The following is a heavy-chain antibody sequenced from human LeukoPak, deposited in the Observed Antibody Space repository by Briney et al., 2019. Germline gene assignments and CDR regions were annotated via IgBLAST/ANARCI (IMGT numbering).Heavy chain of an antibody. CDR2: INHSGST. CDR1: GFTFNNYW. J-gene: IGHJ6*02. Sequence: PGGSLRLSCAASGFTFNNYWMSWVRQPPGKGLEWIGEINHSGSTNYNPSLKSRVTISVDTSKNQFSLKLSSVTAADTAVYYCARGRRWRYCSSTSCPERNSYYYGMDVWGQGTTVTVSS. D-gene: IGHD2-2*01. CDR3: ARGRRWRYCSSTSCPERNSYYYGMDV. V-gene: IGHV4-34*01.